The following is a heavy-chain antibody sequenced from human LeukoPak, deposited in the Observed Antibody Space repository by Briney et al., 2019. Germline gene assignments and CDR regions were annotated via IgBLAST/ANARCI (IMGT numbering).Heavy chain of an antibody. V-gene: IGHV3-64*01. CDR3: ARDPETVG. CDR1: GFTFSSYA. J-gene: IGHJ4*02. D-gene: IGHD1-14*01. Sequence: GGSLRLSCAASGFTFSSYAMHWVRQAPGKGLEYVSAISSNGGSTYYANSVKGRFTISRDNPKNTLYLQMGSLRAEDMAVYYCARDPETVGWGQGTLVTVSS. CDR2: ISSNGGST.